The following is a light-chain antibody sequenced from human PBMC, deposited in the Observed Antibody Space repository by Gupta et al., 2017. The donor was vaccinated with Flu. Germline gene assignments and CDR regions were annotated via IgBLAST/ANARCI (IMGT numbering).Light chain of an antibody. V-gene: IGKV3-20*01. CDR3: QQYGSSIRS. Sequence: ERATLSCRASQSVSSNDLAWYQQKPGQAPRLLIYGASNRATGIPDRFSGSGSGTDFTITISRLEHEDFAVYYCQQYGSSIRSFGQGTKVEIK. J-gene: IGKJ2*03. CDR1: QSVSSND. CDR2: GAS.